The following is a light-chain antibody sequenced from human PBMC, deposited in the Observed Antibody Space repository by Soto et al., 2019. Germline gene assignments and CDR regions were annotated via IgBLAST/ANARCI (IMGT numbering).Light chain of an antibody. CDR2: TSS. CDR3: QKHAYAPLT. CDR1: QGIRNY. V-gene: IGKV1-27*01. J-gene: IGKJ4*01. Sequence: DLPMTQSPSSLSASVGDRVTITCRASQGIRNYLSWYQQKPGEVPRLLIYTSSTLQSGVPSRFSGSGSGTEFTLTISSLQPEDVATYYCQKHAYAPLTVGGGTKVEIK.